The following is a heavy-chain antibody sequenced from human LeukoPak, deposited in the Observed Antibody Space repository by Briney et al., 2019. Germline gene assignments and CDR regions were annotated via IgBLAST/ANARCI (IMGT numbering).Heavy chain of an antibody. J-gene: IGHJ4*02. CDR2: IYSGGST. D-gene: IGHD5-18*01. Sequence: GGSLRLSCAASGFTFSNFAIHWVRQAPGKGLEWVSVIYSGGSTYYADSVKGRFTISRDNSKNTLYLQMNSLRAEDTAVYYCARAAMEYYFDYWGQGTLVTVSS. CDR3: ARAAMEYYFDY. CDR1: GFTFSNFA. V-gene: IGHV3-53*01.